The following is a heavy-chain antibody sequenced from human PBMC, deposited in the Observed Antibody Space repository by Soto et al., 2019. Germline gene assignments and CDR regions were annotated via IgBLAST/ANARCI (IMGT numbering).Heavy chain of an antibody. J-gene: IGHJ4*02. CDR2: IIPILGIA. CDR1: GGTFSSYT. CDR3: ARRGYSSSSLLVDY. V-gene: IGHV1-69*02. Sequence: SVKVSCKASGGTFSSYTMSWVRQAPGQGLEWMGRIIPILGIANYAQKFQGRVTITADKSTSTAYMELSSLRSEDTAVYYCARRGYSSSSLLVDYWGQGTLVTVSS. D-gene: IGHD6-6*01.